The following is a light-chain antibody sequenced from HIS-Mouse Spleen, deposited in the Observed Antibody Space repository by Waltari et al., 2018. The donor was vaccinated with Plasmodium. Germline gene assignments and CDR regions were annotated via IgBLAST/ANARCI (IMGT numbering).Light chain of an antibody. Sequence: EIVMTQSPATLSVSPGERATLSCRASQSVSSNLAWYQQKPGQAPRLLIYGASTRATGIPARFSGSGAGTECPLTISSLQSEDFAVYYWQQYNNWSFTFGPGTKVDIK. J-gene: IGKJ3*01. CDR2: GAS. CDR3: QQYNNWSFT. V-gene: IGKV3-15*01. CDR1: QSVSSN.